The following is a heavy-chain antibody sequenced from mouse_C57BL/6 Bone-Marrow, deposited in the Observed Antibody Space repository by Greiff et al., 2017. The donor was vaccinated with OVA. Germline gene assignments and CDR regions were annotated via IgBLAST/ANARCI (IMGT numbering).Heavy chain of an antibody. CDR3: APMVLPGYFDY. D-gene: IGHD2-3*01. CDR2: INPSTGGT. J-gene: IGHJ2*01. CDR1: GYSFTGYY. V-gene: IGHV1-42*01. Sequence: EVQLVESGPELVKPGASVKISCKASGYSFTGYYMNWVKQSPEKSLEWIGEINPSTGGTTYNQKFKAKATLTVDKSSSTAYMQLKSLTSEDSAVYYCAPMVLPGYFDYWGQGTTLTVSS.